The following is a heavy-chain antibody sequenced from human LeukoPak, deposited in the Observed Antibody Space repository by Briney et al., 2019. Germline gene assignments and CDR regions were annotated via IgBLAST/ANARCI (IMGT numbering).Heavy chain of an antibody. J-gene: IGHJ4*02. Sequence: ASVKVSCKASGYTFTGYYMHWVRQAPGQGLEWMGRISPNSGGTNYAQKFQGRVTMTRDTSISTAYMELSRLRSDDTAVYYCARGSYGYSGSYYRLDYWGQGTLVTVSS. D-gene: IGHD1-26*01. CDR1: GYTFTGYY. V-gene: IGHV1-2*06. CDR3: ARGSYGYSGSYYRLDY. CDR2: ISPNSGGT.